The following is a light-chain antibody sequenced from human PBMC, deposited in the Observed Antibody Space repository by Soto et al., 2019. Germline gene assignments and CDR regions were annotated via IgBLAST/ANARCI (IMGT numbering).Light chain of an antibody. CDR3: GVWDSSLTVVL. J-gene: IGLJ2*01. V-gene: IGLV1-51*01. Sequence: QSVLTQPPSVSAAPGQTVTISCSGSSANIGTNYVSWYQHLPGTAPKLVIYDSDRRPSEIPDRFSGSKSGTSATLDITGLQTGDEADYYCGVWDSSLTVVLFGGGTKVTVL. CDR1: SANIGTNY. CDR2: DSD.